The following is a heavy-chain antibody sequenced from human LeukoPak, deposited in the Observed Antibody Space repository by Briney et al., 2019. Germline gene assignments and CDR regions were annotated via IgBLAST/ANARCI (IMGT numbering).Heavy chain of an antibody. CDR3: ARAADPYGDFDY. J-gene: IGHJ4*02. V-gene: IGHV3-30*02. Sequence: GGSLRLSCAASRFTFSSYGMHWVRQAPGKGLEWVAYIQYDGSNAQYADSVKGRFSISRDSSKNILYLQMNSLRAEDTAVYYCARAADPYGDFDYWGQGTLVTVSS. CDR2: IQYDGSNA. CDR1: RFTFSSYG. D-gene: IGHD4-17*01.